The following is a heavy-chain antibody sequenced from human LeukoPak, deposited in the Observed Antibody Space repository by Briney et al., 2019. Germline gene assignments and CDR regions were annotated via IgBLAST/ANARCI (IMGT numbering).Heavy chain of an antibody. CDR3: AKNHDSNGYHTDDAFDI. CDR1: GFTFDDYA. V-gene: IGHV3-23*01. D-gene: IGHD3-22*01. CDR2: ISVSGSST. Sequence: GGSLRLSCAASGFTFDDYAMNWVRQAPGKGLEWVSVISVSGSSTYYADSVKGRFTISRDSSKSTLYLQMNSLRAEDTAIYYCAKNHDSNGYHTDDAFDIWGQGTMVTVSS. J-gene: IGHJ3*02.